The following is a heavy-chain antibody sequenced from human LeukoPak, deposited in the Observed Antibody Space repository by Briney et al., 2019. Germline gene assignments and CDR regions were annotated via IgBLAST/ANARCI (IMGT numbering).Heavy chain of an antibody. V-gene: IGHV4-59*01. Sequence: SETLSLTCTVSGGSISSYYWSWIRQPPGKGLEWIGYIYYSGSTNYNPPLKSRVTISVDTSKNQFSLKLSSVTAADTAVYYCARGEVLVYFDYWGQGTLVTVSS. CDR1: GGSISSYY. D-gene: IGHD2-8*02. J-gene: IGHJ4*02. CDR3: ARGEVLVYFDY. CDR2: IYYSGST.